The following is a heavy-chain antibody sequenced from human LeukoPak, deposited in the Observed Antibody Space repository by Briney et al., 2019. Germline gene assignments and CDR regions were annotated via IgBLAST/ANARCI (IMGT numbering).Heavy chain of an antibody. D-gene: IGHD3-16*02. V-gene: IGHV3-66*01. Sequence: GGSLRLSCAASGFTVSSNYMSWVRQAPGKGLEWVSVIYSGGSTYYADSVKGRFTISRDNSKNTLYLQMNSLRAEDTAVYYCASRLYYDYVWGSYRYAEFDYWGQGTLVTVSS. CDR1: GFTVSSNY. CDR2: IYSGGST. CDR3: ASRLYYDYVWGSYRYAEFDY. J-gene: IGHJ4*02.